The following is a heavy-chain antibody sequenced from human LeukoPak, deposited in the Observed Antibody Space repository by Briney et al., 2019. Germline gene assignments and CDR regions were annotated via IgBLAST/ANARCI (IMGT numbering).Heavy chain of an antibody. D-gene: IGHD3-10*01. V-gene: IGHV3-33*01. Sequence: GGSLRLSCIASGFTFSNYGMHWVRQAPGKGLEWVAVIWYDGSNKYYADSVKGRFTISRDNSKNTLYLQMNSLRAEATAVYYCARAGDYYGSGSYSYFDYWGQGTLVTVSS. CDR2: IWYDGSNK. J-gene: IGHJ4*02. CDR1: GFTFSNYG. CDR3: ARAGDYYGSGSYSYFDY.